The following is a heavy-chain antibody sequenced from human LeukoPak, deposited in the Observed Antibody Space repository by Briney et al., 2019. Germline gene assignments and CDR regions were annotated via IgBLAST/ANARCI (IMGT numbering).Heavy chain of an antibody. Sequence: KPSETLSLTCTVSVGSISSSIYYWAWIRQPPGKGLERIGSIYYSGAACYNPSRKIRLTISIDTSMNQSSLELRSVPALDTAVYYCATPYSGGYHGLDIWGQGTMVTVSS. V-gene: IGHV4-39*01. CDR2: IYYSGAA. J-gene: IGHJ3*02. D-gene: IGHD1-26*01. CDR3: ATPYSGGYHGLDI. CDR1: VGSISSSIYY.